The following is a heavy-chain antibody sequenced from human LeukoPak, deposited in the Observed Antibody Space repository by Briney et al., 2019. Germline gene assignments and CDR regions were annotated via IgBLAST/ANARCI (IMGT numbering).Heavy chain of an antibody. Sequence: GGSLRLSCAASGFTFSSYAMSWVRQAPGKGLEWVSGISGSGDSTYYADSVKGRFTISRDNPKNTLYLQMNSLRAEDTAVYYCAKCTGQQLVPSSNYYGMDVWGQGTTVTVSS. CDR1: GFTFSSYA. J-gene: IGHJ6*02. V-gene: IGHV3-23*01. D-gene: IGHD6-13*01. CDR3: AKCTGQQLVPSSNYYGMDV. CDR2: ISGSGDST.